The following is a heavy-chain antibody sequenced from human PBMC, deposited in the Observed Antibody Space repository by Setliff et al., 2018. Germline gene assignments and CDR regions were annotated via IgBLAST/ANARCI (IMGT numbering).Heavy chain of an antibody. D-gene: IGHD3-3*01. J-gene: IGHJ3*02. Sequence: SETLSLTCAVSGGSISSSNWWSWVRQPPGKGLEWIGEIYHSGSTNYDPSLKSRVTISVDKSKNQFSLKLSSVTAADTAVYYCAISTIFGVVSPTPDAFDIWGQGTMVTVSS. CDR1: GGSISSSNW. V-gene: IGHV4-4*02. CDR3: AISTIFGVVSPTPDAFDI. CDR2: IYHSGST.